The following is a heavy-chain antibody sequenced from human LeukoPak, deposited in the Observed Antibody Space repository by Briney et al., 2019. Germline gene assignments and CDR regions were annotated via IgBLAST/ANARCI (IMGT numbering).Heavy chain of an antibody. CDR2: INHSGTT. V-gene: IGHV4-34*01. J-gene: IGHJ4*02. CDR3: AKRSGWYPRWAYFDY. Sequence: SETLSLTCVVSGGSFTDSYWTWIRQPPGKGLEWIGEINHSGTTNYKPSLKSRVTISVDTPKNQFSLRLTSVTAADTAVYYCAKRSGWYPRWAYFDYWGQGTLVTVSA. CDR1: GGSFTDSY. D-gene: IGHD6-19*01.